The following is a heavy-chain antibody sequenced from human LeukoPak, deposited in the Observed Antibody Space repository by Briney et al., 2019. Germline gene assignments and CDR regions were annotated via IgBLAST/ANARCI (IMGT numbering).Heavy chain of an antibody. Sequence: ASVKVSCKASGHTFTGYYMHWVRQAPGQGLEWMGRTNPNSGGTNYAQKFQGRVTMTRDTSISTTYMELSRLRSDDTALYYCARVPSYDSSGYYLNWGQGTLVTVSS. V-gene: IGHV1-2*06. CDR2: TNPNSGGT. J-gene: IGHJ4*02. CDR1: GHTFTGYY. CDR3: ARVPSYDSSGYYLN. D-gene: IGHD3-22*01.